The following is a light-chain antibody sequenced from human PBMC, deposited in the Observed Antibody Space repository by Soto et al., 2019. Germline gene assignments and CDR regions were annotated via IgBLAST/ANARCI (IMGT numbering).Light chain of an antibody. CDR2: AAS. J-gene: IGKJ1*01. CDR1: QSISSY. Sequence: IQISQAPSSLSASLRDKETITCRASQSISSYLNWYQQKPGKAPKLLIYAASSLQSGVPSRFSGSGSGTDFTLTISSLQPEDFATYYCQQSYSTLWTFGQGTKVDIK. CDR3: QQSYSTLWT. V-gene: IGKV1-39*01.